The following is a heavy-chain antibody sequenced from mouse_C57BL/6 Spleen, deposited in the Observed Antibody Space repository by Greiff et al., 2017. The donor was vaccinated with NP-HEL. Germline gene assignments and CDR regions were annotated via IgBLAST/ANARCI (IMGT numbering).Heavy chain of an antibody. J-gene: IGHJ4*01. V-gene: IGHV7-3*01. CDR3: ARYTYYVGYYAMDY. Sequence: EVQGVESGGGLVQPGGSLSLSCAASGFTFTDYYMSWVRQPPGKALEWLGFIRNKANGYTTEYSASVQGRFTISRDNSQSILYLQMNALRAEDSATYYCARYTYYVGYYAMDYWGQGTSVTVSS. D-gene: IGHD1-1*01. CDR2: IRNKANGYTT. CDR1: GFTFTDYY.